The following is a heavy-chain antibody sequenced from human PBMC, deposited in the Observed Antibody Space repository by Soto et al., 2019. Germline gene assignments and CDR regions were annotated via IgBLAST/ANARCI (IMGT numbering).Heavy chain of an antibody. Sequence: GGSLRLSCAASGFTFDDYAMHWVRQAPGKGLEWVSGISWNSGSIGYADSVKGRFTISRDNAKNSLYLQMNSLRAEDTALYYCAKTPSSIWSGAYYFDYWGKGPLVTVS. CDR2: ISWNSGSI. J-gene: IGHJ4*02. D-gene: IGHD6-13*01. V-gene: IGHV3-9*01. CDR1: GFTFDDYA. CDR3: AKTPSSIWSGAYYFDY.